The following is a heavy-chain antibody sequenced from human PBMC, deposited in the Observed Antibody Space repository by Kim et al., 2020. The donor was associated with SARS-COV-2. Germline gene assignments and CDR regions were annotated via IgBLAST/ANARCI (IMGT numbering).Heavy chain of an antibody. CDR2: IYSGGST. Sequence: GGSLRLSCAASGFTVSSNYMSWVRQAPGKGLEWVSVIYSGGSTYYADSVKGRFTISRDNSKNTLYLQMNSLRAEDTAVYYCAREYCSRTSCNRHFDYWGQGNLVTVSS. D-gene: IGHD2-2*01. J-gene: IGHJ4*02. CDR3: AREYCSRTSCNRHFDY. V-gene: IGHV3-66*01. CDR1: GFTVSSNY.